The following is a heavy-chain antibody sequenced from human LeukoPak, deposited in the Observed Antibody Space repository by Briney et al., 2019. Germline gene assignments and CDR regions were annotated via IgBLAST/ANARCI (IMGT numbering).Heavy chain of an antibody. CDR1: GGSISSSPYY. CDR2: IYYSGTT. D-gene: IGHD3-10*01. CDR3: AREGRPRFRGYYFDY. J-gene: IGHJ4*02. V-gene: IGHV4-39*07. Sequence: SETLSLTCTMSGGSISSSPYYWGWIRQPPGKGLEWIGSIYYSGTTHYSPSLKSRVTISVDKSKNQFSLKLSSVTAADTAVYYCAREGRPRFRGYYFDYWGQGTLVTVSS.